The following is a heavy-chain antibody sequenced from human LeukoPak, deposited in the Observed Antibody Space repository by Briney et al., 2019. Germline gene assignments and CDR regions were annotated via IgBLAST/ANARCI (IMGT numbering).Heavy chain of an antibody. CDR3: AKDLRAVTPRMDV. J-gene: IGHJ6*03. CDR1: GFTFSSYG. D-gene: IGHD4-23*01. V-gene: IGHV3-33*06. Sequence: GGSLRLSCAASGFTFSSYGKHWVRQAPGKGLEWVAVIWYDGSNKYYADSVKGRFTISRDNSKNTLYLQVNSQRAEDTAVYYWAKDLRAVTPRMDVWSKETTVTVSS. CDR2: IWYDGSNK.